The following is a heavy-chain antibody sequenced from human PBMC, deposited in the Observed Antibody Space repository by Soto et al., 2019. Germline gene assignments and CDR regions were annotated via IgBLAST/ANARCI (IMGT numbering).Heavy chain of an antibody. CDR1: GGTFSSYT. Sequence: SVKVSFKASGGTFSSYTISWVRQAPGQGLEWMGRIIPILGIANYAQKFQGRVTITADKSTSTAYMELSSLRSEDTAVYYCAKGIAAAGRNNCYYYMDVWGKGTTVTVSS. CDR3: AKGIAAAGRNNCYYYMDV. V-gene: IGHV1-69*02. CDR2: IIPILGIA. J-gene: IGHJ6*03. D-gene: IGHD6-13*01.